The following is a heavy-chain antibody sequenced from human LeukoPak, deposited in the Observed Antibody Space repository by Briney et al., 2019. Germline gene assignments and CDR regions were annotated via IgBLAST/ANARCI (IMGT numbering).Heavy chain of an antibody. CDR1: GFTFSRYW. CDR2: IKEDGSEK. CDR3: ARDQDPVEMATIFGY. V-gene: IGHV3-7*01. Sequence: VGSLRLSCAASGFTFSRYWMSWVRQAPGKGLEWEADIKEDGSEKYCVDSVRGRFIISRDNAKNSMYLQMNSLRAEDTAVYYCARDQDPVEMATIFGYWGQGTLVTVSA. J-gene: IGHJ4*02. D-gene: IGHD5-24*01.